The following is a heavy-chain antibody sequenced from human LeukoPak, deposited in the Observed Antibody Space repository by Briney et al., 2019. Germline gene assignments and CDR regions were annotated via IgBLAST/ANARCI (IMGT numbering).Heavy chain of an antibody. Sequence: PGGSLRLSCAASGFIFSSYWMTWVRQAPGKGLEWVANIKQHGNEKYYVDSVKGRLTISRDNAKNSLHLQMNSLRAEDTAVYYCARVRGGYYFDYWGQGTLVTVSS. V-gene: IGHV3-7*05. J-gene: IGHJ4*02. CDR1: GFIFSSYW. CDR2: IKQHGNEK. CDR3: ARVRGGYYFDY. D-gene: IGHD3-16*01.